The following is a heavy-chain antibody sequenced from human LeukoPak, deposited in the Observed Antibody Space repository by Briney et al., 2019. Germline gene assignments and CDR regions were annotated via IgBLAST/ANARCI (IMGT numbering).Heavy chain of an antibody. CDR2: TYYRSKWYN. Sequence: SQTLSLTCAISGDSVSSNSAAWNWIRQSPSRGLEWLGRTYYRSKWYNDYAVSVKSRITINPDTSKNQFSLQLNSVTPEDTAVYYCARGVRDIVATILSRSSWYTIDYWGQGTLVTVSS. J-gene: IGHJ4*02. V-gene: IGHV6-1*01. CDR3: ARGVRDIVATILSRSSWYTIDY. D-gene: IGHD5-12*01. CDR1: GDSVSSNSAA.